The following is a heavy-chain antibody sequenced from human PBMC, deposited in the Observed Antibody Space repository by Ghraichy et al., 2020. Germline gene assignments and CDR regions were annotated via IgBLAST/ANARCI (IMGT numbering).Heavy chain of an antibody. CDR2: ISGSGGST. V-gene: IGHV3-23*01. D-gene: IGHD4-11*01. CDR1: GFTVSSNY. Sequence: GGSLRLSCAASGFTVSSNYMSWVRQAPGKGLEWVSAISGSGGSTYYADSVKGRFTISRDNSKNTLYLQMNSLRAEDTAVYYCAKAGFYSNYDLGLGRYGMDVWGQGTTVTVSS. CDR3: AKAGFYSNYDLGLGRYGMDV. J-gene: IGHJ6*02.